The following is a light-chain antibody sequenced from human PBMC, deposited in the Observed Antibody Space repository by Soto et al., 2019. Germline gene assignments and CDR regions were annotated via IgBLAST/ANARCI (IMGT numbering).Light chain of an antibody. CDR2: EVF. Sequence: QSVLTQSASVSGSPGQSITISCTGTSNDVGAYKYVSWYQQYPGKVPKLMIYEVFNRPSGVSHRFSGSKSGNTASLTISGLQAEDEADYYCCAYTTSRTVVFGGGTTLTVL. V-gene: IGLV2-14*03. J-gene: IGLJ2*01. CDR3: CAYTTSRTVV. CDR1: SNDVGAYKY.